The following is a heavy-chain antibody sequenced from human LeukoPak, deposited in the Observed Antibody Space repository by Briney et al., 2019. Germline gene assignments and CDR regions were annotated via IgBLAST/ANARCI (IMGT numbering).Heavy chain of an antibody. CDR3: AREGYYYDSSGYYPDYYFDY. Sequence: GGSLRLSCAASGFTFSSYSMNWVRQAPGKGLEWVSSISSSSSYIYYADSVKGRFTISRDNAKNSLYLQMNSLRAEDTAVYYCAREGYYYDSSGYYPDYYFDYWGQGTLVTVSS. CDR1: GFTFSSYS. CDR2: ISSSSSYI. D-gene: IGHD3-22*01. J-gene: IGHJ4*02. V-gene: IGHV3-21*01.